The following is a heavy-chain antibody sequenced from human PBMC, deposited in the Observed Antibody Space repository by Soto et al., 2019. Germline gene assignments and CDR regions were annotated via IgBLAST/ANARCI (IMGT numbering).Heavy chain of an antibody. J-gene: IGHJ3*02. CDR1: GFTFSSYA. Sequence: VQLLESGGVLVQPGGSLRLSCAASGFTFSSYAMSWVRQAPGKGLEWVPGISGSGGATYYADAVKGRFTISRDNSKDTLYLQMNSLRAEDTAVYYCARDRYCSGGSCYSEWAFDIWGQGTMVTVSS. CDR3: ARDRYCSGGSCYSEWAFDI. V-gene: IGHV3-23*01. D-gene: IGHD2-15*01. CDR2: ISGSGGAT.